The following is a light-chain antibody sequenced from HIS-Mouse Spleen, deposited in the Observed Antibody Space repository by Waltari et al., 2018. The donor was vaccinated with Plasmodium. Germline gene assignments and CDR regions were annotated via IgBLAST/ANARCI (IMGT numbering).Light chain of an antibody. CDR2: GKN. CDR1: SLRSYY. J-gene: IGLJ2*01. Sequence: SSELTQDPAVSVALGQTVRITCQGASLRSYYARWYQQKPGQAPVLVIYGKNNRPSGIPDRFSGSSSGNTASLTITGAQAEDEADYYCNSRDSSGNQVFGGGTKLTVL. V-gene: IGLV3-19*01. CDR3: NSRDSSGNQV.